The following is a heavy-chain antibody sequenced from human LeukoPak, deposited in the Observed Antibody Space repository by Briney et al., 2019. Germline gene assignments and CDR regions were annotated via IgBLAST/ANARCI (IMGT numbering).Heavy chain of an antibody. CDR3: AREGDILTGYYNDRAYFDY. V-gene: IGHV1-2*02. CDR2: INPNTGGT. CDR1: GYTFTGYY. Sequence: ASVKVSCKASGYTFTGYYVHWVRQAPGQGLEWMGWINPNTGGTNYAQKFQGRVTMTRDTSISTAYMELSRLRSDDTAVYYCAREGDILTGYYNDRAYFDYWGQGTLVTVSS. J-gene: IGHJ4*02. D-gene: IGHD3-9*01.